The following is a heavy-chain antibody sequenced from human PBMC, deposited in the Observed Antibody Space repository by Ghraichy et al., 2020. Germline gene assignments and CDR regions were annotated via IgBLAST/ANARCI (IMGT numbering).Heavy chain of an antibody. J-gene: IGHJ5*02. Sequence: SETLSLNCTVSGGSISSSSYYWGWIRQPPGKGLEWIGSIYYSGSTYYNPSLKSRVTISVDTSKNQFSLKLSSVTAADTAVYYCARSGYSYVGWFDPWGQGTLVTVSS. CDR3: ARSGYSYVGWFDP. CDR2: IYYSGST. V-gene: IGHV4-39*01. D-gene: IGHD5-18*01. CDR1: GGSISSSSYY.